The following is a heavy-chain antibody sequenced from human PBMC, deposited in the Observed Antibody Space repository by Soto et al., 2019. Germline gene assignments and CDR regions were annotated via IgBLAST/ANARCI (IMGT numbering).Heavy chain of an antibody. Sequence: PSETLSLTCAVYGGSFSGYYWSWIRQPPGKGLEWIGEINHSGSTNYNPSLKSRVTISVDTSKNQFSLKLSSVTAADTAVYYCARGKPPVPTVTRPNWFDPWGQGTPVTVSS. V-gene: IGHV4-34*01. CDR1: GGSFSGYY. CDR2: INHSGST. J-gene: IGHJ5*02. CDR3: ARGKPPVPTVTRPNWFDP. D-gene: IGHD4-17*01.